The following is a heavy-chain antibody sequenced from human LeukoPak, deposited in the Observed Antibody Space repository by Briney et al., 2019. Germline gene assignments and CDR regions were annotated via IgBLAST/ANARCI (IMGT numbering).Heavy chain of an antibody. D-gene: IGHD6-13*01. V-gene: IGHV3-30-3*01. CDR2: ISYDGSNQ. CDR1: GFTFSSYA. CDR3: ARDFPGIAAAGADAFDI. J-gene: IGHJ3*02. Sequence: GRSLRLSCAASGFTFSSYAMHWVRQAPGKGLEWVAVISYDGSNQYYADSVKGRFTISRDNSKNTLYLQMNSLRAEDTAVYYCARDFPGIAAAGADAFDIWGQGTMVTVSS.